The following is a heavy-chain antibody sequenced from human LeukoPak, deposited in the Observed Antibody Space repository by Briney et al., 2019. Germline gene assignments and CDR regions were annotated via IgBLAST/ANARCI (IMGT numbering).Heavy chain of an antibody. CDR3: AKAVTMIVVVMSPFDY. V-gene: IGHV3-23*01. CDR1: GVTFSSYA. J-gene: IGHJ4*02. CDR2: ISGSGGST. Sequence: GGSPRLSCAASGVTFSSYAMSWVRQAPGKGLEWVSAISGSGGSTYYADSVKGRFTISRDNSKNTLYLQMNSLRAEDTAVYYCAKAVTMIVVVMSPFDYWGQGTLVTVSS. D-gene: IGHD3-22*01.